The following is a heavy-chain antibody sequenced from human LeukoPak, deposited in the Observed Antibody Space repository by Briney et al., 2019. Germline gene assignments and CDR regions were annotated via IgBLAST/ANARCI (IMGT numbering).Heavy chain of an antibody. Sequence: GGSLRLSCAASGFTFRSYWMSWVRQAPGKGLEWVANIKQDGSEKYYVDSVKARFTISRDNAKNSLYLQMNSLRAEDTAVYYCAREPPCSSGIGLDYWGQGTLVTVSS. V-gene: IGHV3-7*01. J-gene: IGHJ4*02. D-gene: IGHD6-25*01. CDR2: IKQDGSEK. CDR1: GFTFRSYW. CDR3: AREPPCSSGIGLDY.